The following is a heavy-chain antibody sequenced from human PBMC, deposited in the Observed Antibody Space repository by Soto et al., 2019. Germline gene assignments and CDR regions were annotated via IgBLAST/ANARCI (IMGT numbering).Heavy chain of an antibody. CDR3: ARSPSSSYGSGSYYNVFDP. Sequence: SETLSLTCTVSGGSISSYYWSWIRQPPGKGLEWIGYIYYSGSTNYNPYNKSRVTITVDTSKNQFSLKLSSVTAADTAVYYCARSPSSSYGSGSYYNVFDPWGQGTLVTVSS. J-gene: IGHJ5*02. CDR1: GGSISSYY. CDR2: IYYSGST. V-gene: IGHV4-59*01. D-gene: IGHD3-10*01.